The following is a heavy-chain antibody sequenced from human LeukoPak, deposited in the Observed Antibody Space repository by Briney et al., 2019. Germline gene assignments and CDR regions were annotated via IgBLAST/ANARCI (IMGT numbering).Heavy chain of an antibody. CDR2: INWNGGST. D-gene: IGHD5-18*01. Sequence: PGGSLRLSCAASGCTFDDYGMSWVRQAPGKGLEWVSGINWNGGSTGYADSVKGRFTISRDNAKNSLYLQMNSLRAGDTALYYCAGVYSYGYHPHYWGQGTLVTVSS. CDR3: AGVYSYGYHPHY. J-gene: IGHJ4*02. CDR1: GCTFDDYG. V-gene: IGHV3-20*04.